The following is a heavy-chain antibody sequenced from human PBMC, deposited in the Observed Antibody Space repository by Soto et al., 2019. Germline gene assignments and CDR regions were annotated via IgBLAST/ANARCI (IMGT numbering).Heavy chain of an antibody. CDR3: ATSRGSL. J-gene: IGHJ4*02. Sequence: GGSLRLSCVASGITFSSYSMSWVRQAPGKGLEWVSGISGNGVSTPYADSARGRFTISRDNSQNILYLQMNSLRAEDTAVYHCATSRGSLWGQGALVTVSS. V-gene: IGHV3-23*01. D-gene: IGHD3-10*01. CDR2: ISGNGVST. CDR1: GITFSSYS.